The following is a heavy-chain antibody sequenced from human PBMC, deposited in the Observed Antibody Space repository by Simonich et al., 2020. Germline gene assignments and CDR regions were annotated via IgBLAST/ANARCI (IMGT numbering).Heavy chain of an antibody. J-gene: IGHJ4*02. CDR3: ARDRGTGVPMDY. Sequence: EVQLVESGGGLVKPGGSLRLSCEASGLTFSSYSMNWVRQAPGEGLEWGSPLRSSSSYIYYADSLKGRFTISRDNARNSLYLQMNSLRAEDTAVYYCARDRGTGVPMDYWGQGTLVTVSS. D-gene: IGHD7-27*01. CDR1: GLTFSSYS. V-gene: IGHV3-21*01. CDR2: LRSSSSYI.